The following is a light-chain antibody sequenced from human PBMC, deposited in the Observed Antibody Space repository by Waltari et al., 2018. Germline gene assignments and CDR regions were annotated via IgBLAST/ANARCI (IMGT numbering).Light chain of an antibody. Sequence: EVVMTQSPATLSVSPGERVTLSCRASQSVTSNLAWYQQKPGQAPRLLIYEASTRATGISARFRGSGSGTQFTLTISSLQSEDSAVYYCQQYNRWPPITFGQGTRLEIK. J-gene: IGKJ5*01. CDR2: EAS. CDR3: QQYNRWPPIT. CDR1: QSVTSN. V-gene: IGKV3-15*01.